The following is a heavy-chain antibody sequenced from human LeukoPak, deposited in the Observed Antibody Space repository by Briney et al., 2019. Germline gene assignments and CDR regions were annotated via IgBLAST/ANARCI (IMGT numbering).Heavy chain of an antibody. CDR1: GYTFTVYY. Sequence: ASVKVSCKASGYTFTVYYMHCVRQAPGHRLEWMRWINPNSGGTNYAQKFQGRVTMTRDTSISTAYMELSRLRSDDTAVYYCASGERVVTAIPGYYFDYWGQGTLVTVSS. D-gene: IGHD2-21*02. CDR2: INPNSGGT. CDR3: ASGERVVTAIPGYYFDY. J-gene: IGHJ4*02. V-gene: IGHV1-2*02.